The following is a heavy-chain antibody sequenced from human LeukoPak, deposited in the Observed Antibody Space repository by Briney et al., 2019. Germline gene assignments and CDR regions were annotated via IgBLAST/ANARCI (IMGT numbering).Heavy chain of an antibody. V-gene: IGHV4-4*02. Sequence: SETLSLTCAVSGGSISSSNWWSWGRQPPGKGLEWIGEIYHSGSTNYNPSLKSRVTISVDKSKNQFSLKLTSVTAADTAVYYCAGRMGYSRDYFDYWGQGTLVTVSS. CDR1: GGSISSSNW. J-gene: IGHJ4*02. CDR2: IYHSGST. D-gene: IGHD5-12*01. CDR3: AGRMGYSRDYFDY.